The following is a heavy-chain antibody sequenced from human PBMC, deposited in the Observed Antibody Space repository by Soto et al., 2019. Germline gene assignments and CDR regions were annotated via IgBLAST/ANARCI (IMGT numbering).Heavy chain of an antibody. D-gene: IGHD5-18*01. CDR2: IYYSGST. CDR1: GGSISSYY. Sequence: QVQLQESGPGLVKPSETLSLTCTVSGGSISSYYWSWIRQPPGKGLEWIGYIYYSGSTNYNPSLTRRGPISVDTSKNQFSLKLSSVTAADTAVYYCARRYGSCFDYWGQGTLVTVSS. CDR3: ARRYGSCFDY. V-gene: IGHV4-59*08. J-gene: IGHJ4*02.